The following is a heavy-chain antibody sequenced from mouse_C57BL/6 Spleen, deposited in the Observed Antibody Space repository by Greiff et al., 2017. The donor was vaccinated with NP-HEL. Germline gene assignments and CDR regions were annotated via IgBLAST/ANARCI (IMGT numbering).Heavy chain of an antibody. CDR1: GYTFTSYW. J-gene: IGHJ3*01. CDR2: INPSNGGT. D-gene: IGHD3-2*02. V-gene: IGHV1-53*01. Sequence: QVQLKQSGTELVKPGASVKLSCKASGYTFTSYWMHWVKQRPGQGLEWIGNINPSNGGTNYNEKFKSKATLTVDKSSSTAYMQLSSLTSEDSAVYDCARWGDSSGPFAYWGQGTLVTVSA. CDR3: ARWGDSSGPFAY.